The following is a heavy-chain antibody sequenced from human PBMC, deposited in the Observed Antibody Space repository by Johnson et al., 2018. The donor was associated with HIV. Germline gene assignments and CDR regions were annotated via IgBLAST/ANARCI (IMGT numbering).Heavy chain of an antibody. V-gene: IGHV3-30*04. CDR3: ARGSRYTYDNDDVYLLQAFDV. CDR2: ISYDGSNK. J-gene: IGHJ3*01. D-gene: IGHD3-16*01. Sequence: VQLVESGGGVVQPGRSLRLSCAASGFTFSSYAMHWVRQAPGKGLEWVAVISYDGSNKYYADSVKGRFTISRDTSKNTLYLQMNSLRIEDTAVYYCARGSRYTYDNDDVYLLQAFDVWGQGTVVTVSS. CDR1: GFTFSSYA.